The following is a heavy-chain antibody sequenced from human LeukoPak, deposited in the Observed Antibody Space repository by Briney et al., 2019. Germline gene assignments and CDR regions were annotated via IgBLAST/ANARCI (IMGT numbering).Heavy chain of an antibody. CDR1: GYTFTSYG. Sequence: ASVKVSCKASGYTFTSYGISWVRQAPGQGLEWMGWISPYNGNTNYAQKLQGRVTMTTDTSTSTAYMELRSLRSDDTAVYYCARLAGTDMIGYFQDWGQGTLVTVSS. J-gene: IGHJ1*01. CDR3: ARLAGTDMIGYFQD. V-gene: IGHV1-18*01. D-gene: IGHD5-18*01. CDR2: ISPYNGNT.